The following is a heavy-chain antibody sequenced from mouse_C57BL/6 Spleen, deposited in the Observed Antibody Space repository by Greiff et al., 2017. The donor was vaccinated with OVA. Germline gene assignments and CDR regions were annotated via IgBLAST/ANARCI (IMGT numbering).Heavy chain of an antibody. CDR2: ISGGGGNT. V-gene: IGHV5-9*01. CDR3: ARLITTVAPYYFDY. J-gene: IGHJ2*01. Sequence: EVQLVESGGGLVKPGGSLKLSCAASGFTFSSYTMSWVRQTPEKRLEWVATISGGGGNTYYPDSVKGRFTISRDNAKNTLYLQMSSLRSEDTALYYCARLITTVAPYYFDYWGQGTTLTVSS. D-gene: IGHD1-1*01. CDR1: GFTFSSYT.